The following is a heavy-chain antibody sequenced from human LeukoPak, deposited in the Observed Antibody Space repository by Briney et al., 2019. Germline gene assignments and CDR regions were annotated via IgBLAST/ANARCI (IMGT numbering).Heavy chain of an antibody. D-gene: IGHD2-8*02. CDR1: GYTFTNYG. V-gene: IGHV1-18*01. CDR2: ISAYNGNT. J-gene: IGHJ6*02. Sequence: ASVKVSCKASGYTFTNYGISWVRQAPGQGLEWMGWISAYNGNTNYAQNVQGRVTMTRDTSTSTVYMELRSLRSDDTAVCYCARGRYCTGGTCYYYYYYGMDVWGQGTTVTVSS. CDR3: ARGRYCTGGTCYYYYYYGMDV.